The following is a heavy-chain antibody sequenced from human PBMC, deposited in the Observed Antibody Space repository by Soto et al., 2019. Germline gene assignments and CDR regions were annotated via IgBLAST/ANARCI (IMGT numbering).Heavy chain of an antibody. CDR3: ARLGGGWFGELFVGDYYYLYV. CDR1: GYSFTSYW. Sequence: ESLKISCKGSGYSFTSYWIGWVRQMPGKGLEWMGIIYPGDSDTRYSPSFQGQVTISADKSISTAYLQWSSLKASDTAMYYCARLGGGWFGELFVGDYYYLYVWGKGTTVTVSS. CDR2: IYPGDSDT. D-gene: IGHD3-10*01. J-gene: IGHJ6*03. V-gene: IGHV5-51*01.